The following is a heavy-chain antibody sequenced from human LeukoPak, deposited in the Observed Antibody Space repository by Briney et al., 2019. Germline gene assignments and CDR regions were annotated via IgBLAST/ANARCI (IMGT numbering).Heavy chain of an antibody. CDR1: GGSISSGSYY. D-gene: IGHD3-16*01. V-gene: IGHV4-61*02. CDR3: LGQPHYSYYYMDV. J-gene: IGHJ6*03. Sequence: SETLSLTCTVSGGSISSGSYYWSWIRQPAGKGLEWIGRIYTSGSTNYNPSRKSRVTISVDTSKNQFSLKLSSVTAADTAVYYSLGQPHYSYYYMDVWGKGTTVTVSS. CDR2: IYTSGST.